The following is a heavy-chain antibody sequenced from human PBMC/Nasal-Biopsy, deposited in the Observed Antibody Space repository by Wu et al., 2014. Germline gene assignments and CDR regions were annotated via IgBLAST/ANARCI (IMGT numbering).Heavy chain of an antibody. CDR2: ISSDATST. CDR3: VRARRGDTQEHYYYGDGR. CDR1: GFTFSSYW. D-gene: IGHD3-10*01. V-gene: IGHV3-74*01. Sequence: LRLSCAASGFTFSSYWMHWVRQAPGKGLVWVARISSDATSTNYAESVMGRFTTSRDNAKNILYLQMSSLRGEDTAVYYCVRARRGDTQEHYYYGDGRLGPKGTTVTVSS. J-gene: IGHJ6*02.